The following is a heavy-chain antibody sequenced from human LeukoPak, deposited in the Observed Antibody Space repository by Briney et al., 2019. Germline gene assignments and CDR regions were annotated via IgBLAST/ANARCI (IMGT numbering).Heavy chain of an antibody. V-gene: IGHV3-20*04. Sequence: RAGGSLRLSCAASGFTFDDYGMSWVRQAPGKGLEGVSGMNWNGGSTGYADSVNGRFTISRDNAKNSLYLQMNSLRAEDTAVYYCAELGITMIGGVWGKGTTVTISS. CDR2: MNWNGGST. D-gene: IGHD3-10*02. CDR1: GFTFDDYG. CDR3: AELGITMIGGV. J-gene: IGHJ6*04.